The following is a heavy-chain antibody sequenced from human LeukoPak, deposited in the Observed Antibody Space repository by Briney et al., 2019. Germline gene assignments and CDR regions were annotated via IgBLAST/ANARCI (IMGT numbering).Heavy chain of an antibody. CDR3: ARAQTYGDSRLLLDY. CDR2: ISWNSGSI. CDR1: GFTFDDYA. Sequence: PGGSLRLSCAASGFTFDDYAMHWVRQAPGKGLEWVSGISWNSGSIGYADSVKGRFTISRDNAKNSLYLQMNSLSVEDTALYYCARAQTYGDSRLLLDYWGQGTLVTVSS. V-gene: IGHV3-9*01. J-gene: IGHJ4*02. D-gene: IGHD4-17*01.